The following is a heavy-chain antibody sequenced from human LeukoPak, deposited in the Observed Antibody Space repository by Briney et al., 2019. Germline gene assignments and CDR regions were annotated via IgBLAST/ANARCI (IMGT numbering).Heavy chain of an antibody. V-gene: IGHV4-34*01. D-gene: IGHD3-16*01. J-gene: IGHJ3*02. CDR2: ISHSGTT. Sequence: SSETLSLTCAVSGGSFSDYQWNWIRQSPGKGLEWLGEISHSGTTTYNPSLKSRVTISVDTSKNQFSLRLRSVTAADTAVYYCARGLVWRFLLDSRRDSFDIWGQGTTITVSS. CDR1: GGSFSDYQ. CDR3: ARGLVWRFLLDSRRDSFDI.